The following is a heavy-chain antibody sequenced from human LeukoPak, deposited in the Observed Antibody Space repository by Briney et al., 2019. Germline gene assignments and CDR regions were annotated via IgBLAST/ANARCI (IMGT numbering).Heavy chain of an antibody. Sequence: SVKVSCKASGGTFSSYAISWVRQAPGQGLEWMGGIIPISGTANYAQKFQGRVTITADESTSTAYMELSSLRSEDTAVYYCARGLNYDFWSGAVDYWGQGTLVTVSS. J-gene: IGHJ4*02. CDR2: IIPISGTA. CDR3: ARGLNYDFWSGAVDY. V-gene: IGHV1-69*01. D-gene: IGHD3-3*01. CDR1: GGTFSSYA.